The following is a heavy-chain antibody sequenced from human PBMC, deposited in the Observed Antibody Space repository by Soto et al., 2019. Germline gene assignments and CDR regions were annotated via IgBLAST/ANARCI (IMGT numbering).Heavy chain of an antibody. CDR3: ARGIAVAGTESYYYGMDV. CDR1: GGTFSSYA. V-gene: IGHV1-69*12. Sequence: QVQLVQSGAEVKKPGSSVKVSCKASGGTFSSYAISWVRQAPGQGLEWMGGIIPIFGTANYAQKFQGRVTITADESTSTAYRELSSLRSEDTAVYYCARGIAVAGTESYYYGMDVWGQGTTVTVSS. CDR2: IIPIFGTA. J-gene: IGHJ6*02. D-gene: IGHD6-19*01.